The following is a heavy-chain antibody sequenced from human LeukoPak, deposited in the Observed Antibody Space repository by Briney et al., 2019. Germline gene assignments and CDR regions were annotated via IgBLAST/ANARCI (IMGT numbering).Heavy chain of an antibody. Sequence: GGSLRLSCAASGFTFSSYWMHWVRQAPGKGLEWVGRIKSKTDGGTTDYAAPVKGRFTISRDDSKNTLYLQMNSLKTEDAAVYYCTTETVVVTAILGLRYFDYWGQGTLVTVSS. CDR3: TTETVVVTAILGLRYFDY. CDR2: IKSKTDGGTT. D-gene: IGHD2-21*02. V-gene: IGHV3-15*01. J-gene: IGHJ4*02. CDR1: GFTFSSYW.